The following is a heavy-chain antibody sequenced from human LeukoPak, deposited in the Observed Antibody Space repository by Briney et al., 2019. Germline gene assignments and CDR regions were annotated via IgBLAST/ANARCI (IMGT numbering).Heavy chain of an antibody. CDR1: GLSFSSYA. V-gene: IGHV3-23*01. Sequence: GESLTLACAVSGLSFSSYAMRWVRQPPGKGLEWVSAISGSGGSTSYTDSVKSRFTISRDNSKNTLYLQMNSLRAEDTAVYYCATSHRRYEYYFDFWGQGALVTVSS. CDR3: ATSHRRYEYYFDF. D-gene: IGHD5-12*01. CDR2: ISGSGGST. J-gene: IGHJ4*02.